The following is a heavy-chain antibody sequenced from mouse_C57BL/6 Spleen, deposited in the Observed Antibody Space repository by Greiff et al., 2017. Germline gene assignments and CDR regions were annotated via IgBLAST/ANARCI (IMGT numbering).Heavy chain of an antibody. J-gene: IGHJ1*03. Sequence: VQLQQYGPELVKPGASVKISCKASGYSFTGYYMNWVKQSPEKSLEWIGEINPSTGGTTYNQKFKAKATLTVDKSSSTAYMQLKSLTSEDTAVYYRARDPLYDYDWYFDVWGTGTTVTVS. CDR3: ARDPLYDYDWYFDV. CDR2: INPSTGGT. CDR1: GYSFTGYY. D-gene: IGHD2-4*01. V-gene: IGHV1-42*01.